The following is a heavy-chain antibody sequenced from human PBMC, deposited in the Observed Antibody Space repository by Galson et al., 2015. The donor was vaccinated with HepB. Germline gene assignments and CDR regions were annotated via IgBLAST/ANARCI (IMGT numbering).Heavy chain of an antibody. CDR1: DGSITSSLYY. CDR3: ARQQYYDSSGYYSYPRYFEY. V-gene: IGHV4-39*01. Sequence: SETLSLTCTVSDGSITSSLYYWGWIRQPPGKGLEWIGSIYYSGTTYYNPSLKSRVTISVDTSKNQFSLKLNSVTAADTAVYYCARQQYYDSSGYYSYPRYFEYWGQGTLVTVSS. CDR2: IYYSGTT. D-gene: IGHD3-22*01. J-gene: IGHJ4*02.